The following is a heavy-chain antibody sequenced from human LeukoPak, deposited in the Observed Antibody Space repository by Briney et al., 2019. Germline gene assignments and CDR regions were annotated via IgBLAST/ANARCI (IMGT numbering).Heavy chain of an antibody. D-gene: IGHD5-18*01. J-gene: IGHJ4*02. CDR3: AKDRGYSYGYFDY. CDR1: GGSISSSNYY. Sequence: SESLSLTCTVSGGSISSSNYYWGWIRQPPGKGLEWIGSIYYSGSTYYNPSLKSRVTISVDTSKNQFSLKLSSVTAADTAVYYCAKDRGYSYGYFDYWGQGTLVTVSS. CDR2: IYYSGST. V-gene: IGHV4-39*07.